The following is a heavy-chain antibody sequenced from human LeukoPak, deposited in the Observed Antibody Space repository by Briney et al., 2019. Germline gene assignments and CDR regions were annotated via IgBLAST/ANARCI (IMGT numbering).Heavy chain of an antibody. V-gene: IGHV3-21*01. CDR3: AKWTIVVVPAARRAYWFDP. J-gene: IGHJ5*02. CDR1: GFTFSSYT. CDR2: ISSSSTYI. Sequence: GGSLRLSCAASGFTFSSYTMNWVRQAPGKGLEWVSSISSSSTYINYADSVKGRFTISRDNAKNSLYLQMNSLRAEDTAVYYCAKWTIVVVPAARRAYWFDPWGQGTLVTVSS. D-gene: IGHD2-2*01.